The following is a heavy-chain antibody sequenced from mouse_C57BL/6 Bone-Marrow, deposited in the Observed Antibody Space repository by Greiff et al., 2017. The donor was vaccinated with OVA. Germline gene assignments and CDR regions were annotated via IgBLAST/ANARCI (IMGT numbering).Heavy chain of an antibody. J-gene: IGHJ2*01. CDR2: ISSGGSYT. V-gene: IGHV5-6*02. Sequence: EVMLVESGGDLVKPGGSLKLSCAASGFTFSSYGMSWVRQTPDKRLEWVATISSGGSYTYYPDSVKGRFSISRDTAKNTLYLQMSSLKSEDTAMYYCARRGYDYLYYFDYWGQGTTLTVSS. CDR1: GFTFSSYG. D-gene: IGHD2-4*01. CDR3: ARRGYDYLYYFDY.